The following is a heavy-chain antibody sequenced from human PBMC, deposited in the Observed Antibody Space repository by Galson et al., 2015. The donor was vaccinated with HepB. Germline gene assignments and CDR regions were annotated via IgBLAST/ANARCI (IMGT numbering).Heavy chain of an antibody. CDR2: ISAYNGNT. Sequence: SVKVSCKASGYTFTSYGISWVRQAPGQGLEWMGCISAYNGNTNYAQKLQGRVTMTTDTSTSTAYMELRSLRSDDTAVYYCARDREWLRLRRIYDWFDPWGQGTLVTVSS. D-gene: IGHD5-12*01. V-gene: IGHV1-18*04. CDR1: GYTFTSYG. CDR3: ARDREWLRLRRIYDWFDP. J-gene: IGHJ5*02.